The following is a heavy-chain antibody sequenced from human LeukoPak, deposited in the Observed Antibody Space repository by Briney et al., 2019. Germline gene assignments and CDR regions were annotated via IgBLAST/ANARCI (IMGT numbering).Heavy chain of an antibody. J-gene: IGHJ4*02. CDR2: INTNNGDT. D-gene: IGHD5-12*01. CDR1: GYTFNWYG. V-gene: IGHV1-18*01. Sequence: ASEKVSCKASGYTFNWYGISWVRQAPGQGPEWMGWINTNNGDTNYVQKLQGRVTMTTDASTSTAYMELRSLRSDDTAVYYCARWVASPRFFDSWGQGTLVTVSS. CDR3: ARWVASPRFFDS.